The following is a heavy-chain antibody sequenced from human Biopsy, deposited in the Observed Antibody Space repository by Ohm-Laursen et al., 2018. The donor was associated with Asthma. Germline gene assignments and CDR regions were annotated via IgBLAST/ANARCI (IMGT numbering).Heavy chain of an antibody. CDR1: GGSFSNYY. CDR2: INHRGST. J-gene: IGHJ3*01. D-gene: IGHD3-10*01. Sequence: TLSLTCAVYGGSFSNYYWTWIRPPPGKGLVWIGEINHRGSTNYNPSLNSLVTLSVDTSKNQFSVKLRSVTAADTAVYYWARSPYYYGLLGPTRGFGVYAVWGHGTLVTVSS. V-gene: IGHV4-34*01. CDR3: ARSPYYYGLLGPTRGFGVYAV.